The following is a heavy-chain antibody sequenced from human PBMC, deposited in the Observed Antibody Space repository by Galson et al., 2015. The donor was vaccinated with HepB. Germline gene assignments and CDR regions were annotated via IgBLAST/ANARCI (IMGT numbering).Heavy chain of an antibody. V-gene: IGHV1-18*04. J-gene: IGHJ6*02. Sequence: SVKVSCKASGYTFTSYGISWVRQAPGQGLEWMGWISAYNGNTNYAQKLQGRVTMTTDTSTSTAYMELRSLRSDDTAVYYCARMSYGSGTYRATGMDVWGQGTTVTVSS. CDR1: GYTFTSYG. CDR3: ARMSYGSGTYRATGMDV. D-gene: IGHD3-10*01. CDR2: ISAYNGNT.